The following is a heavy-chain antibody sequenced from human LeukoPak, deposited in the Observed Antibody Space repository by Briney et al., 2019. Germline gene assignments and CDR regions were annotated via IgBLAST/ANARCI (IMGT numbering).Heavy chain of an antibody. CDR1: GVTLSSYA. V-gene: IGHV3-23*01. CDR2: ISGSGGST. D-gene: IGHD3-10*01. CDR3: AKEVLWFGEYGMDV. Sequence: GGSLRLSCAASGVTLSSYAMSWVRQAPGKGLEWVSAISGSGGSTYYADSVKGRFTISRDNSKNTLYLQMNSLRAEDTAVYYCAKEVLWFGEYGMDVWGQGTTVTVSS. J-gene: IGHJ6*02.